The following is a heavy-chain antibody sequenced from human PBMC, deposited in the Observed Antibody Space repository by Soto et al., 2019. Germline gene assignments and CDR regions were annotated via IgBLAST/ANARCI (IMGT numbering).Heavy chain of an antibody. CDR3: ARLSAAGGVDQFDY. J-gene: IGHJ4*02. CDR1: GFTFSSNW. CDR2: IKEDGSEQ. V-gene: IGHV3-7*05. Sequence: EVQLEESGGGLVQPGGSLRLSCAASGFTFSSNWMTWVRQAPGKGLEWVGNIKEDGSEQNQVDSVKGRFTFSRDNAKKTLYLQMKSLRVEDTAVYYCARLSAAGGVDQFDYWGKGTLVTVSS. D-gene: IGHD6-13*01.